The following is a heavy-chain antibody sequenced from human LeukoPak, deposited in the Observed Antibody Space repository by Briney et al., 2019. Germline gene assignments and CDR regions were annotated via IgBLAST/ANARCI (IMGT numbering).Heavy chain of an antibody. CDR2: INPNSGGT. V-gene: IGHV1-2*06. CDR3: ARDMVTMVRGVNQLDY. CDR1: GYTFTGYY. J-gene: IGHJ4*02. D-gene: IGHD3-10*01. Sequence: ASVKVSCKASGYTFTGYYMHWVRQAPGQGLEWMGRINPNSGGTNYAQKFQGRVTMTRDTSISTAYMELSRLRSDDTAVYYCARDMVTMVRGVNQLDYWGQGTPVTVSS.